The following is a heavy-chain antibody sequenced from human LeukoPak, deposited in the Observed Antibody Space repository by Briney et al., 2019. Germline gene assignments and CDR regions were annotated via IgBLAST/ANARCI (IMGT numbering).Heavy chain of an antibody. CDR2: IKSKTDGGTT. CDR3: TTDRMESDLYGSG. CDR1: GFTFNNAW. D-gene: IGHD3-10*01. V-gene: IGHV3-15*01. J-gene: IGHJ4*02. Sequence: PGGSLRFSCAASGFTFNNAWMSWVRQARGKGLEWVGRIKSKTDGGTTDYAAPVKGRFTISRDDSKNTLYLQMNSLKTEDTAVYYCTTDRMESDLYGSGWGQGTLVTVSS.